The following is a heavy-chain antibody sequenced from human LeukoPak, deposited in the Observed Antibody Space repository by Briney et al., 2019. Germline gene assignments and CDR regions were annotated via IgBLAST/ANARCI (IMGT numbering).Heavy chain of an antibody. Sequence: SVKVSCKASGGTFSSYAISWVRQAPGQGLEWMGGIIPIFGTANYAQKFQGRVTITADKSTSTAYMELSSLRSEDTAVYYCARSSPRPYEAYCGGDCYTNWFDPWGQGTLVAVSS. D-gene: IGHD2-21*02. V-gene: IGHV1-69*06. CDR3: ARSSPRPYEAYCGGDCYTNWFDP. CDR1: GGTFSSYA. J-gene: IGHJ5*02. CDR2: IIPIFGTA.